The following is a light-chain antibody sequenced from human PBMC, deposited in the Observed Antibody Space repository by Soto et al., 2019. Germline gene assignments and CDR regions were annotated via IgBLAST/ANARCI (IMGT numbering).Light chain of an antibody. Sequence: LTQPPSASGSPGQSVTISCTGASSDVGGYNYVSWYQQHPGKAPKLMISEVNRRPSGVPDRFSGSKSGNTASLTVSGLQAEDEADYYCSSYAGRNNLVFGGGTKLTVL. CDR3: SSYAGRNNLV. J-gene: IGLJ2*01. CDR2: EVN. V-gene: IGLV2-8*01. CDR1: SSDVGGYNY.